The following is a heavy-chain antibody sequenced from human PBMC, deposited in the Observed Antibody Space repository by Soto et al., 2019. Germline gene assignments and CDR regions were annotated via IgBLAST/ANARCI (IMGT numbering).Heavy chain of an antibody. CDR3: AHRGPRESLFDY. CDR2: IYWDDDK. V-gene: IGHV2-5*02. J-gene: IGHJ4*02. Sequence: QITLKESGPTLVKPTQTLTLTCTFSGFSLSAGGVGVGWIRQPPGKALECLALIYWDDDKRYSPSLKSRPTITKDTSKNQVVLTMTNMDPMDTATYYCAHRGPRESLFDYWGQGTLVTVSS. CDR1: GFSLSAGGVG.